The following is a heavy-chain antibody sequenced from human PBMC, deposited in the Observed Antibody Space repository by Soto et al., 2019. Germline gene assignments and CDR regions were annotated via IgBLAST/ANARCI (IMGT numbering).Heavy chain of an antibody. CDR3: TRDQAEDFITMIVAFDY. CDR2: IRSKAYGGTT. CDR1: GFTFVDYA. Sequence: GGSLRLSCTASGFTFVDYAMSWFRQAPGKGLEWVGFIRSKAYGGTTEYAASVKGRFTISRDDSKSIAYLQMNSLKTEDTAVYYCTRDQAEDFITMIVAFDYWGQGTLVTVSS. V-gene: IGHV3-49*03. D-gene: IGHD3-22*01. J-gene: IGHJ4*02.